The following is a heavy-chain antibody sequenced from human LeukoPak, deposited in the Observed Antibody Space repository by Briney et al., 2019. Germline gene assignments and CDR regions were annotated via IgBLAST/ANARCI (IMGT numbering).Heavy chain of an antibody. V-gene: IGHV4-59*01. CDR1: GDSISTYY. Sequence: SETLSLTCSFSGDSISTYYWSWIRQSPGKGLEWIGHIYSSGNTNYNSSLKSRVTISVDTSKSQFSLRLSSVTATDTAVYYCARLRWQLVGPYFDYWGQGILVTVSS. D-gene: IGHD1-26*01. CDR3: ARLRWQLVGPYFDY. J-gene: IGHJ4*02. CDR2: IYSSGNT.